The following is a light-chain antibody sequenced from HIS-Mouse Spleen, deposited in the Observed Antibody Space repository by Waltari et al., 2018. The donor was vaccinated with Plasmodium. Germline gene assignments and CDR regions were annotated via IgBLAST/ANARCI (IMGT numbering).Light chain of an antibody. Sequence: SYELTQPPSVSVSPGQTARITCSGDAFPKKYAYWYQQKSGQAPVLVIYEDSKRPSGIPERFSGSSSGTMATLTISGAQVEDEADYYCYSTDSSGNHLWVFGGGTKLTVL. CDR1: AFPKKY. V-gene: IGLV3-10*01. CDR3: YSTDSSGNHLWV. J-gene: IGLJ3*02. CDR2: EDS.